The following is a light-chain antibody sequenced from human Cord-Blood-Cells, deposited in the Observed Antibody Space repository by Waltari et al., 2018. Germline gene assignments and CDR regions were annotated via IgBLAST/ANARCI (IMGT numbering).Light chain of an antibody. CDR2: QDS. J-gene: IGLJ2*01. CDR3: QAWDSSTVV. Sequence: SYELTQPPSVSVSPGQTASITCSGDKLGDKYACWYQQKPGQSPVLVIYQDSKRPSGIPGRFSGSNSRNTATLTISGTQAMEEADYYCQAWDSSTVVFGGGTKLTVL. CDR1: KLGDKY. V-gene: IGLV3-1*01.